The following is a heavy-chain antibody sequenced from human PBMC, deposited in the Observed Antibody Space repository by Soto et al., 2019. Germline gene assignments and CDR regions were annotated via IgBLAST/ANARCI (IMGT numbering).Heavy chain of an antibody. CDR1: GGSISSYY. CDR3: ARQYCSGGSCYYYYMDV. Sequence: SETLSLTCTVSGGSISSYYWSWIRQPPGKGLEWIGYIYYSGSTNYNPSLKSRVTISVDTSKHQFSLKLSSVTAADTAVYYCARQYCSGGSCYYYYMDVWGKGTTVTVSS. J-gene: IGHJ6*03. V-gene: IGHV4-59*08. CDR2: IYYSGST. D-gene: IGHD2-15*01.